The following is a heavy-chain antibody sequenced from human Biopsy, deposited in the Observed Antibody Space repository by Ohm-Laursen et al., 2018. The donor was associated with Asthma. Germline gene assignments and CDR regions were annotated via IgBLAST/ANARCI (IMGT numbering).Heavy chain of an antibody. CDR1: GFTFTDYW. Sequence: SLRLSCAASGFTFTDYWMHWVRQAPGKGLVWVSVIYSGGTSHTADSVRGRFTISRDFSKNTLHLQMHSLRVEDTAVYYCARGDSSGWSHYYFDYWGQGTLVTVSS. V-gene: IGHV3-53*01. CDR3: ARGDSSGWSHYYFDY. J-gene: IGHJ4*02. D-gene: IGHD6-19*01. CDR2: IYSGGTS.